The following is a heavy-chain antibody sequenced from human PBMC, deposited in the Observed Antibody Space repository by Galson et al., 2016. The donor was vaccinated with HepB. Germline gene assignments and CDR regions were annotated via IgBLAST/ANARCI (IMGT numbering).Heavy chain of an antibody. CDR1: GDSIISYY. J-gene: IGHJ3*02. CDR3: ARGRSPVWEDAFDI. V-gene: IGHV4-59*01. D-gene: IGHD3-16*01. Sequence: SETLSLTCTVSGDSIISYYWSWIRQPPGKGLEWIGYIYYSGRTNYNPSLESRVTISVHTSKKQFSLKLSSVTAADTAFYYCARGRSPVWEDAFDIWGQGTRSPSLQ. CDR2: IYYSGRT.